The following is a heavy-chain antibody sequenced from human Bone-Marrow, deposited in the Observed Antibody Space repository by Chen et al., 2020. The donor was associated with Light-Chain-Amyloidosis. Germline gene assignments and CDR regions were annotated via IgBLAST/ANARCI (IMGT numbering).Heavy chain of an antibody. CDR3: AREGYCSSSSCPFDY. CDR2: ISFHERNK. D-gene: IGHD2-2*01. Sequence: QVQLVESGGGVVQPGWSLRLSCAASGLTFSSHAMDWVRQAPGKGLEWVAVISFHERNKYYADSVKGRFTISRDNSKNTLYLQMNSLRAEDTAVYYCAREGYCSSSSCPFDYWGQGTLVTVSS. CDR1: GLTFSSHA. V-gene: IGHV3-30*04. J-gene: IGHJ4*02.